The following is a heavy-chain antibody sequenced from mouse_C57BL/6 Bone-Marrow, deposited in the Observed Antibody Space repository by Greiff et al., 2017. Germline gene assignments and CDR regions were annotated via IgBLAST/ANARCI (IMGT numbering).Heavy chain of an antibody. D-gene: IGHD2-5*01. V-gene: IGHV1-64*01. J-gene: IGHJ2*01. CDR2: IHPNRGST. CDR1: GYTFTSYW. CDR3: AREGLYYSNYGDY. Sequence: VPLQQPGAELVKPGASVKLSCKASGYTFTSYWMHWVKQRPGQGLEWIGMIHPNRGSTNYNEKFKSKATLTVDNSSSTAYMQLSSLTSEDSAVDYCAREGLYYSNYGDYWGQGTTLTVSA.